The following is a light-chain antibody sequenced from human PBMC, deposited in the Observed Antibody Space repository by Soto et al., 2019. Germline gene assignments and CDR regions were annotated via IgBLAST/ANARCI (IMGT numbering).Light chain of an antibody. CDR3: CLYTASYSV. CDR2: DVS. CDR1: SSDVGGFDF. J-gene: IGLJ3*02. V-gene: IGLV2-11*01. Sequence: QSALTQPRSVSGSPGQSVAISCTATSSDVGGFDFVSWYQQHPGKAPKLVIYDVSKRPSGVPDRFSGSRSGDTASLTISGLQAEDEADYYCCLYTASYSVFGGGTKVTVL.